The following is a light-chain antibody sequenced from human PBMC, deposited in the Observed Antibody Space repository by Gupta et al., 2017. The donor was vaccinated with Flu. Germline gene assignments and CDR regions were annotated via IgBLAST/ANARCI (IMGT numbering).Light chain of an antibody. CDR1: SSNVGSYYF. CDR2: RVT. J-gene: IGLJ2*01. V-gene: IGLV2-23*02. CDR3: CSYAGTKLV. Sequence: GASSNVGSYYFVSWYKQYPAQAPNLIIYRVTKRPSGVSNRCSGSRSGNTASLTVAGLQAEDEADYYCCSYAGTKLVFGGGTKLTVL.